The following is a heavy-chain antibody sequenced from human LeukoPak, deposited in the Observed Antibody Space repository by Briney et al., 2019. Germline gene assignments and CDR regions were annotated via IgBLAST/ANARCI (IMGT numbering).Heavy chain of an antibody. CDR2: INAGNGNT. D-gene: IGHD6-13*01. Sequence: GASVKVSRKASGYTFTSYAMHWVRQAPGQRLEWMGWINAGNGNTKYSQKFQGRVTITRDTSASTAYMELSSLRSEDTAVYYCARGSSSWYPPYYYGMDVWGKGTTVTVSS. CDR3: ARGSSSWYPPYYYGMDV. V-gene: IGHV1-3*01. CDR1: GYTFTSYA. J-gene: IGHJ6*04.